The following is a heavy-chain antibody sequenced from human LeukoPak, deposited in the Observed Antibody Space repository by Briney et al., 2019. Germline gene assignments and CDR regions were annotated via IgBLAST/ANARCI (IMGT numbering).Heavy chain of an antibody. Sequence: TLSLTCTVSGGSISSSSYYWGWIRQPPGKALEWLARIDWDDDKYYSTSLKTRLTISKDTSKNQVVLRMTNMDPVDTATYYCARIVSYSSSSPSDYWGQGTLVTVSS. CDR1: GGSISSSSYY. V-gene: IGHV2-70*11. CDR3: ARIVSYSSSSPSDY. CDR2: IDWDDDK. J-gene: IGHJ4*02. D-gene: IGHD6-6*01.